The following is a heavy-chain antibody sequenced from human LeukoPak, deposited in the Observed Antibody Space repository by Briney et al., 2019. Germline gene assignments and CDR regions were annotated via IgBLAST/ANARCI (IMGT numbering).Heavy chain of an antibody. CDR2: ISSSGLTM. D-gene: IGHD4-17*01. Sequence: GGSLRLSCAASGFTFSNYEMDWVRQAPGRGLEWVSYISSSGLTMYYADSVKGRFIISRDNAKNSLYLQMNSLRAEDTAVYYCARRTTGDDYWGQGTLVTVSS. V-gene: IGHV3-48*03. CDR3: ARRTTGDDY. J-gene: IGHJ4*02. CDR1: GFTFSNYE.